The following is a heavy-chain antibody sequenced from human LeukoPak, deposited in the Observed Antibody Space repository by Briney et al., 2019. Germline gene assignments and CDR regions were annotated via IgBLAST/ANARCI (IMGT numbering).Heavy chain of an antibody. J-gene: IGHJ3*02. CDR3: AREPMYGTFDT. CDR1: GFSFSTYG. CDR2: IRNDGSDK. D-gene: IGHD1-1*01. Sequence: GGSLRLSCAASGFSFSTYGLHWVRQAPGKGLEWVGFIRNDGSDKYYVDSVKGRCTVSRDNATDTLYLQMNSLRAEDMAVYYCAREPMYGTFDTWGQGTMVTVSS. V-gene: IGHV3-30*02.